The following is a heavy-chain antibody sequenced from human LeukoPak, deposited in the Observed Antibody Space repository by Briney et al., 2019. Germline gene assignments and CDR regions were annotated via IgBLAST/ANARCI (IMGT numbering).Heavy chain of an antibody. CDR2: ISSSSSYI. V-gene: IGHV3-21*01. D-gene: IGHD3-22*01. Sequence: GGSLRLSCAASGFTFSSYSMNWVRQAPGKGLEWVSSISSSSSYIYYADLVKGRFTISRDNAKNSLYLQMNSLRAEDTAVYYCARDDHYYDSRAYAYSEYDWGQGTLVTVSS. J-gene: IGHJ4*02. CDR3: ARDDHYYDSRAYAYSEYD. CDR1: GFTFSSYS.